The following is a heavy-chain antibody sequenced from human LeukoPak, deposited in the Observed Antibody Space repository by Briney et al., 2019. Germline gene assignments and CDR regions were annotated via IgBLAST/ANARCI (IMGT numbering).Heavy chain of an antibody. CDR3: ARDRRGKSDAFDI. CDR1: GGSISSSNW. D-gene: IGHD4-23*01. V-gene: IGHV4-4*02. Sequence: SGTLSLTCAVSGGSISSSNWWSWVRQPPGKGLEWIGEIYHSGSTNYNSSLKSRVTISVDKSKNQFSLKLSSVTAADTAVYYCARDRRGKSDAFDIWGQGTMVTVSP. CDR2: IYHSGST. J-gene: IGHJ3*02.